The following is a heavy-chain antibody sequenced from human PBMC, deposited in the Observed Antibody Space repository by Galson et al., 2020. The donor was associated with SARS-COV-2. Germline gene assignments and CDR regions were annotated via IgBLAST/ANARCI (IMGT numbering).Heavy chain of an antibody. D-gene: IGHD6-19*01. CDR3: ARDATSSGWYNWFDP. CDR1: GGSIRSSNYY. CDR2: VLNSGTT. V-gene: IGHV4-39*07. J-gene: IGHJ5*02. Sequence: SETLSLTCTVSGGSIRSSNYYWGWIRQPTGKGLEWIGSVLNSGTTHYSPSLQSRVTISVDTSKNQFSLNLNSVTAADTAMYYCARDATSSGWYNWFDPWGQGTLVTVSS.